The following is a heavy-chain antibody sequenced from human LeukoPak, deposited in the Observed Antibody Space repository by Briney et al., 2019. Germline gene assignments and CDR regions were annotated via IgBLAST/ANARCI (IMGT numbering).Heavy chain of an antibody. J-gene: IGHJ3*02. CDR3: ARDHHRRLYDSQARDTFDI. D-gene: IGHD3-22*01. CDR1: GFTFSSYS. Sequence: GGSLRLSCAASGFTFSSYSMDWVRQAPGKGLEWVSYISSSSSTVYYADSVKGRFTISRDNAKNSLYLQMNSLRAEDTAVYYCARDHHRRLYDSQARDTFDIWGQGTMVTVSS. CDR2: ISSSSSTV. V-gene: IGHV3-48*01.